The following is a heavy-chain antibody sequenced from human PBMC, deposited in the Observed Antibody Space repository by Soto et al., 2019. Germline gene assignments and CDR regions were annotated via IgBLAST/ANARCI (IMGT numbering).Heavy chain of an antibody. CDR1: GFTFSSYS. Sequence: GGSLRLSCAASGFTFSSYSMNWVRQAPGKGLEWVSSISSSSGYIYYADSVKGRFIISRDNAKNSLYLQMNSLRAEDTAVYYCARDPAYYFDYWGQGTLVTVSS. CDR3: ARDPAYYFDY. CDR2: ISSSSGYI. J-gene: IGHJ4*02. V-gene: IGHV3-21*01.